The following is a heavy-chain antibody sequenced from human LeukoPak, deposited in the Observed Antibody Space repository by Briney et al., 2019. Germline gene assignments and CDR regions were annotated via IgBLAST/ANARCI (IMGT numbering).Heavy chain of an antibody. CDR1: GGTFSSYA. Sequence: SVKVSCKASGGTFSSYAISWVRQAPGQGLEWMGGIIPIFGTANYAQKFQGRVTITADKSTSTAYMELSGLRSEDTAVYYCASARTIVATSGFDPWGQGTLVTVSS. CDR2: IIPIFGTA. D-gene: IGHD5-12*01. CDR3: ASARTIVATSGFDP. J-gene: IGHJ5*02. V-gene: IGHV1-69*06.